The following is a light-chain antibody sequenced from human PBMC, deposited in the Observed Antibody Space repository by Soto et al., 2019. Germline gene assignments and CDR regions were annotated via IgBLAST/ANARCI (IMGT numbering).Light chain of an antibody. V-gene: IGKV3-20*01. CDR3: QQYGSSPLT. Sequence: EIVLTQSPGTLSLSPGEKATLSCRASQSVTSYLAWYQQKPRQAPRLLIFGASGRATGIPDRFSGSGSGTDFTLTISRLEPEDFAVYYCQQYGSSPLTFGGGTKVEIK. CDR1: QSVTSY. CDR2: GAS. J-gene: IGKJ4*01.